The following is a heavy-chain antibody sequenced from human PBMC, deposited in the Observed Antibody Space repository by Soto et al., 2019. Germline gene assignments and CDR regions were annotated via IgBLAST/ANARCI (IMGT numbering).Heavy chain of an antibody. D-gene: IGHD3-22*01. J-gene: IGHJ5*02. CDR2: ISSSSSYI. CDR1: GLTFGTYS. V-gene: IGHV3-21*01. CDR3: ARDEGYYDSSGYYH. Sequence: EVQLVESGGGLVKPGESLRLSCEASGLTFGTYSMNWVRQAPGKGLEWVSSISSSSSYIYYADSVKGRFTISRDIAKNSLYLQMNSLRAEDTAVYYCARDEGYYDSSGYYHWGQGTLVTVSS.